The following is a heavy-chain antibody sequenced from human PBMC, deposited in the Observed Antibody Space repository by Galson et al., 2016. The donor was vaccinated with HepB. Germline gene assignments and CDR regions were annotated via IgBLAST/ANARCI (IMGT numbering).Heavy chain of an antibody. V-gene: IGHV3-30*04. D-gene: IGHD3-3*01. CDR3: ARARASFGVATAYNWFDP. J-gene: IGHJ5*02. CDR2: ISYDGINK. CDR1: GFAFSSYT. Sequence: SLRLSCAASGFAFSSYTFYWVRQAPGKGLEWVAVISYDGINKYYGDSVKGRFTVSRDNSKSTLDLQMNSLRVEDTAVYYCARARASFGVATAYNWFDPWGQGALVTVSS.